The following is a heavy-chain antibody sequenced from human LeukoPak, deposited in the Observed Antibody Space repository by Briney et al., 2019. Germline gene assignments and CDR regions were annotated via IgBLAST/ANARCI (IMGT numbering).Heavy chain of an antibody. CDR3: TRDYNHGMDV. J-gene: IGHJ6*02. CDR1: GFSFNGYW. CDR2: INVVGSVT. Sequence: GGSLRLSCAASGFSFNGYWMHWVRLVPGKGPMWVSCINVVGSVTRYVDSVKGRFTISRDNARNTLYLQMNSLGVEDTAVYYCTRDYNHGMDVWGQGTTVTVSS. V-gene: IGHV3-74*01.